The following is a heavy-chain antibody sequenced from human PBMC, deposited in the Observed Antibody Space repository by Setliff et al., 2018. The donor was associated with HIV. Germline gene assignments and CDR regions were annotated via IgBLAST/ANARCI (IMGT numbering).Heavy chain of an antibody. CDR1: GFTFSSSW. CDR3: ATANRMVVVGVSTPGWTL. V-gene: IGHV3-7*03. Sequence: PGGSLRLSCAASGFTFSSSWMSWVRQAPGKGLEWVANINEDGSDKYYMDSVKGRFSISRDNADNSLYLQMSSLRVDDTAVYYCATANRMVVVGVSTPGWTLWGQGALVTVS. D-gene: IGHD2-21*01. CDR2: INEDGSDK. J-gene: IGHJ4*02.